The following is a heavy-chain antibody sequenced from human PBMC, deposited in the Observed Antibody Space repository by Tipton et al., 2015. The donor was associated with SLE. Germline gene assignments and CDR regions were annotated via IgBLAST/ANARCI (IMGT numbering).Heavy chain of an antibody. V-gene: IGHV4-39*07. D-gene: IGHD1-26*01. CDR1: GGSISSSSYY. J-gene: IGHJ4*02. CDR2: IYHSGST. CDR3: ASVSGSYAFDY. Sequence: TLSLTCTVSGGSISSSSYYWGWIRQPPGKGLEWIGSIYHSGSTYYNPSLKSRVTISVDTSKNQFSLKLSSVTAADTAVYYCASVSGSYAFDYWGQGTLVTVSS.